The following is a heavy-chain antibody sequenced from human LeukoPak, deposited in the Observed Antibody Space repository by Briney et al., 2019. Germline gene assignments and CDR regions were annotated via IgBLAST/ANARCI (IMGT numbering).Heavy chain of an antibody. V-gene: IGHV3-15*01. CDR3: TTDLVFFRLQVDY. Sequence: PGGSLRLSCAASGFTFSNAWMSWVRQAPGKGLEWVGRIKSKTDGGTTDYAAPVKGRFTISRDDLKNTLYLQMNSLKTEDTAVYHCTTDLVFFRLQVDYWGQGTLVTVSS. CDR1: GFTFSNAW. D-gene: IGHD2-15*01. J-gene: IGHJ4*02. CDR2: IKSKTDGGTT.